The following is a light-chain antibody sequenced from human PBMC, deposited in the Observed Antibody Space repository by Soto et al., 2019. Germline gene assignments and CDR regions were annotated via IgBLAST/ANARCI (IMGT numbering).Light chain of an antibody. Sequence: DIQMTQSPSSLSASVGDRVTITCRASQGISNYLAWYQQKPGKVPKLLIYAASTLQSGVPSRFSGSGSGTDFTLTINNLQPEDVATYYCQKYNSARWTFGQGTKVEIK. CDR2: AAS. V-gene: IGKV1-27*01. CDR3: QKYNSARWT. J-gene: IGKJ1*01. CDR1: QGISNY.